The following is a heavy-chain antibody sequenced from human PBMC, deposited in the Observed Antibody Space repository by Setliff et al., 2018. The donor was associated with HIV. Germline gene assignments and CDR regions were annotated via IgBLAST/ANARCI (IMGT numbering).Heavy chain of an antibody. CDR1: GGSISSGGYF. CDR3: ARFGVGGSSGP. D-gene: IGHD3-16*01. Sequence: SETLSLTCTVSGGSISSGGYFWSWIRQLPGKGLEWIGYIYYSGSTNYNPSLKSGSTNYNASLKGRVTISLDTSKNQFSLKLTSVTAADTAVHYCARFGVGGSSGPWGQGTLVTVS. CDR2: IYYSGST. J-gene: IGHJ5*02. V-gene: IGHV4-61*08.